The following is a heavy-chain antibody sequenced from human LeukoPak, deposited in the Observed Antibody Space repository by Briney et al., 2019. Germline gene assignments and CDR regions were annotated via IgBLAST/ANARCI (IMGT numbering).Heavy chain of an antibody. D-gene: IGHD3-3*02. J-gene: IGHJ3*02. Sequence: SETLSLTCAVYGGSFSGSYWSWIRQPPGKALECIGEINHSGSTNYNPSLKSRVTISVDTSKNQFSLKLSSVTAADTAVYYCARVTLTFSDAFDIWGQGTMVTVSS. CDR2: INHSGST. CDR1: GGSFSGSY. CDR3: ARVTLTFSDAFDI. V-gene: IGHV4-34*01.